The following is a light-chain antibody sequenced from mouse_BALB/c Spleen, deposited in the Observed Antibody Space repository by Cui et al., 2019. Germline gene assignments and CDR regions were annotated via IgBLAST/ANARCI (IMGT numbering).Light chain of an antibody. J-gene: IGKJ1*01. CDR1: SSVSY. V-gene: IGKV4-90*01. CDR3: QQRSSYRT. CDR2: GIS. Sequence: ILLTQSPAIIAASPGEKVTITCSASSSVSYMNWYQQKPGSSPKIWIYGISNLASGVPARFSGSGSGTSFSFTINSMEAEDVATYYCQQRSSYRTFGGGTKLEIK.